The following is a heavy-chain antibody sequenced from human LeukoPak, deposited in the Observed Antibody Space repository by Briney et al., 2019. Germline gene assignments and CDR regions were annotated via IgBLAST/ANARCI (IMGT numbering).Heavy chain of an antibody. V-gene: IGHV3-21*01. D-gene: IGHD3-3*01. CDR3: AGNYDFWSGYPDY. Sequence: GGSLRLSCAASGFTFSSYSMNWVRQAPGKGLEWVSSISSSSSYIYYADSVKGRFTISRDNAKNSLYLQMNSLRAEDTAVYYCAGNYDFWSGYPDYWGQGTLVTVSS. J-gene: IGHJ4*02. CDR1: GFTFSSYS. CDR2: ISSSSSYI.